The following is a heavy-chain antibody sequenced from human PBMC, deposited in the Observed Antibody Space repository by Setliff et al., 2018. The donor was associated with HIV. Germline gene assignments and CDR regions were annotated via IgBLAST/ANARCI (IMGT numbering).Heavy chain of an antibody. V-gene: IGHV4-39*07. Sequence: PSETLSLTCTVSGGSVGSSSYYWAWIRQPPGKGLEWIGSIYYTGNTKYNPPLESRVTFSIDASENQFSLRLASVTAADTAIYYCARDDSIVLVPAIMRGDGFDFWGQGRMVTVSS. D-gene: IGHD2-2*01. CDR1: GGSVGSSSYY. J-gene: IGHJ3*01. CDR3: ARDDSIVLVPAIMRGDGFDF. CDR2: IYYTGNT.